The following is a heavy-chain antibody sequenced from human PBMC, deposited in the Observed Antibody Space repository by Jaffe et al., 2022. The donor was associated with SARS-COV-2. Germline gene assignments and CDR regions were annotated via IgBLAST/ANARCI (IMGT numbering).Heavy chain of an antibody. V-gene: IGHV1-46*01. CDR3: ARGDDSTLWFGAGAPYYGMDV. CDR2: INPSGGST. Sequence: QVQLVQSGAEVKKPGASVKVSCKASGYTFTSYYMHWVRQAPGQGLEWMGIINPSGGSTSYAQKFQGRVTMTRDTSTSTVYMELSSLRSEDTAVYYCARGDDSTLWFGAGAPYYGMDVWGQGTTVTVSS. J-gene: IGHJ6*02. D-gene: IGHD3-10*01. CDR1: GYTFTSYY.